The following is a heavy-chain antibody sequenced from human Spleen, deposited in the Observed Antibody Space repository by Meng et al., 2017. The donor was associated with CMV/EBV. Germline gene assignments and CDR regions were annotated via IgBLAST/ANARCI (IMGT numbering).Heavy chain of an antibody. CDR2: INIDSGKT. J-gene: IGHJ6*02. CDR1: GYTFTNYG. CDR3: ARDATRWSGPFGNHYKPGMEV. D-gene: IGHD4-23*01. Sequence: ASVKVSCKASGYTFTNYGISWVRQAPGQGLEWMGWINIDSGKTNHAQKVQDRVTMTTDTSTSTAYMELRSLRSDDTAVYYCARDATRWSGPFGNHYKPGMEVWGQGTTVTVSS. V-gene: IGHV1-18*01.